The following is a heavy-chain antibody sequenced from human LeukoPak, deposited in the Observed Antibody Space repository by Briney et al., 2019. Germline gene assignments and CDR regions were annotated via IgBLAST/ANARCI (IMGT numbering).Heavy chain of an antibody. Sequence: GGSLRLSCAASGFSFKSYAMSWVRQAPGKGLEWVSAINNDGDSTYSADSVKGRFTISRDNSKNTLYLQMNSLRAEDTAVYYCAKDPLPAAPWYYFDYWGQGTLVTVSS. D-gene: IGHD2-2*01. V-gene: IGHV3-23*01. CDR1: GFSFKSYA. CDR3: AKDPLPAAPWYYFDY. J-gene: IGHJ4*02. CDR2: INNDGDST.